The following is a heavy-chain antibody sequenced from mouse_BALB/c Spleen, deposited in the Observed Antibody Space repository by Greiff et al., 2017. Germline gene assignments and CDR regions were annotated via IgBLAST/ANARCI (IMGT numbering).Heavy chain of an antibody. CDR1: GFTFTDYY. J-gene: IGHJ4*01. V-gene: IGHV7-3*02. Sequence: EVNVVESGGGLVQPGGSLRLSCATSGFTFTDYYMSWVRQPPGKALEWLGFIRNKANGYTTEYSASVKGRFTISRDNSQSILYLQMNDLRAEDSATYSCARVRDDDDMDYWGQGTSVTGSS. CDR2: IRNKANGYTT. CDR3: ARVRDDDDMDY.